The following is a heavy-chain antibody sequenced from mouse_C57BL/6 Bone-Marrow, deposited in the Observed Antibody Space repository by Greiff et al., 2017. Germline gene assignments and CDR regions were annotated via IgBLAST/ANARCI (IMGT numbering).Heavy chain of an antibody. Sequence: VQLQQSGPELVKPGASVKISCKASGYSFTGYYMHWVKQSHGNILDWIGYIYPYNGVSSYNQKFKGKATLTVDKSSSTAYMELRRLTSEDSAVYYCARNICYSNYGYYAMDYWGRGTSVTVSS. CDR2: IYPYNGVS. CDR3: ARNICYSNYGYYAMDY. J-gene: IGHJ4*01. V-gene: IGHV1-31*01. CDR1: GYSFTGYY. D-gene: IGHD2-5*01.